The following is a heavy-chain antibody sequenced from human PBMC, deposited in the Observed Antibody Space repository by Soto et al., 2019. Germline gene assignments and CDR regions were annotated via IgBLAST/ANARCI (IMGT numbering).Heavy chain of an antibody. V-gene: IGHV4-30-4*01. CDR1: GGSISSGDYY. Sequence: PSETLSLTCTVSGGSISSGDYYWSWIRQPPGKGLERIGYIYYSGSTYYNPSLKSRVTISVDTSKNQFSLKLSSVTAADTAVYYCARTAAVRGGRSGWFDPWGQGTLVTVSS. J-gene: IGHJ5*02. D-gene: IGHD3-10*01. CDR3: ARTAAVRGGRSGWFDP. CDR2: IYYSGST.